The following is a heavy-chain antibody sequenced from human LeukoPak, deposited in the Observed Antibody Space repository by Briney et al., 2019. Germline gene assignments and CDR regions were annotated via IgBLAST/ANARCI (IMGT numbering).Heavy chain of an antibody. D-gene: IGHD3-22*01. V-gene: IGHV1-18*01. CDR2: ISAYNGNT. J-gene: IGHJ5*02. CDR1: GYTFTSYG. Sequence: APVKVSCKASGYTFTSYGISWVRQAPGQGLEWMGWISAYNGNTNYAQKLQGRVTMTTDTSTSTAYMELRSLRSDDTAVYYCARDHEPGYYDSSGYPTWGQGTLVTVSS. CDR3: ARDHEPGYYDSSGYPT.